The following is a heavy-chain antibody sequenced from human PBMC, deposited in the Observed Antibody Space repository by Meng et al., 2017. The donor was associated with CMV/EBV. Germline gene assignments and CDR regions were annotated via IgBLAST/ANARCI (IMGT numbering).Heavy chain of an antibody. D-gene: IGHD6-13*01. CDR3: ALAEYSSSLFDY. J-gene: IGHJ4*02. V-gene: IGHV1-46*01. CDR2: INPSGGST. Sequence: QLVQFGAEVKKPGASVKVSRKASVYTFTSYYMHWVRQAPGQGLEWMGIINPSGGSTSYAQKFQGRVTMSRDTSTSTVYMELSSLRSEDTAVYYCALAEYSSSLFDYWGQGTLVTVSS. CDR1: VYTFTSYY.